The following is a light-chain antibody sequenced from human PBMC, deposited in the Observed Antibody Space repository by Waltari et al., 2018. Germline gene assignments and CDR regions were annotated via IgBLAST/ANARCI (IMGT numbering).Light chain of an antibody. V-gene: IGLV2-14*03. CDR3: SSYISSSTLEL. Sequence: QSALTQPASVSGSPGQAITIPAPGTSSDVGGYNYVPWYQQHPGKAPKLMIYDVSNRPSGVSNRFSGSKSGNTASLTISGLQAEDEADYYCSSYISSSTLELFGGGTSLTVL. CDR2: DVS. CDR1: SSDVGGYNY. J-gene: IGLJ2*01.